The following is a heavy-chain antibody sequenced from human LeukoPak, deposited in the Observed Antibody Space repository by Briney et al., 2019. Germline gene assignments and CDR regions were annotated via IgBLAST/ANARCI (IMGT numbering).Heavy chain of an antibody. CDR3: AKEYYYGSGSANFDY. V-gene: IGHV3-30*02. D-gene: IGHD3-10*01. J-gene: IGHJ4*02. CDR2: IRYDGSNK. CDR1: GFTFSIYA. Sequence: GGSLRLSCAASGFTFSIYAMNWVRQAPGKGLEWVAFIRYDGSNKYYADSVKGRFTISRDNSKNTLYLQMNSLRAEDTAVYYCAKEYYYGSGSANFDYWGQGTLVTVSS.